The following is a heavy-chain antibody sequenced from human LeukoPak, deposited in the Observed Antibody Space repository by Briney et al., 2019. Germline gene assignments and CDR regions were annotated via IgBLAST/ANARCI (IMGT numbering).Heavy chain of an antibody. J-gene: IGHJ4*02. CDR1: GGTFSSYA. D-gene: IGHD3-22*01. Sequence: SVKVSCKASGGTFSSYAISWVRQAPGQGLEWMGRIIPILGIANYAQKFQGRVTITADKSTSTAYMELSSLRSEDTAVYYCAREADFGDSSGYYPDYWGQGTLVTVSS. CDR3: AREADFGDSSGYYPDY. CDR2: IIPILGIA. V-gene: IGHV1-69*04.